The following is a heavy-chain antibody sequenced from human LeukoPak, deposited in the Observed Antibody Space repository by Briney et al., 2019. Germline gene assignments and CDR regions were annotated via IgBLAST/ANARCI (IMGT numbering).Heavy chain of an antibody. V-gene: IGHV3-48*03. Sequence: GGSLRLSCAAYGFTFSSYEMNWVRKAPGKGLEWVSYISSSGSTIYYADSVKGRFTISRDNAKNSLYLQMNSLRAEDTAVYYCARDLYYFDYWGQGTLVTVSS. J-gene: IGHJ4*02. CDR3: ARDLYYFDY. CDR1: GFTFSSYE. CDR2: ISSSGSTI.